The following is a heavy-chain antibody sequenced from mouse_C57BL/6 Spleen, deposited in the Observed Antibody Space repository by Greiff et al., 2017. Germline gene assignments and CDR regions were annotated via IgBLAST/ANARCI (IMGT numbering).Heavy chain of an antibody. CDR2: IRSKSNNYAT. V-gene: IGHV10-1*01. D-gene: IGHD2-4*01. Sequence: EVQLQQSGGGLVQPKGSLKLSCAASGFSFNTYAMNWVRQAPGKGLEWVARIRSKSNNYATYYADSVKDRFTISRDDSESMLYLQMNNLKTEDTAMYYCVRHYDYDGAMDYWGQGTSVTVSS. J-gene: IGHJ4*01. CDR1: GFSFNTYA. CDR3: VRHYDYDGAMDY.